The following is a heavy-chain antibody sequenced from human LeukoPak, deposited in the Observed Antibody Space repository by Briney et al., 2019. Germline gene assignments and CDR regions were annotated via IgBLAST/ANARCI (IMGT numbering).Heavy chain of an antibody. V-gene: IGHV4-39*01. CDR3: ARHIAYHANLDY. D-gene: IGHD2-21*01. J-gene: IGHJ4*02. CDR1: GGSISSSTYC. Sequence: SETLSLTCTVSGGSISSSTYCWSWVRQPPGKGLEWIGCMYYSGSTYYSSSLKGRVTISLDTPRNQFSLRLNSVTASDTAVYYCARHIAYHANLDYGGQGTLVTVSS. CDR2: MYYSGST.